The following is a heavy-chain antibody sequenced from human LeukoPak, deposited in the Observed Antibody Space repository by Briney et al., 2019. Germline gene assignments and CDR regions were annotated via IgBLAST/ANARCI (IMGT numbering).Heavy chain of an antibody. CDR1: GFTFISYA. Sequence: PGGSLRLSCAASGFTFISYAMSWVRQAPGKGLEWDSGISGSGGSTYYADAVRGRFTISRDNSKNTLYLQMNSLRAEDTAVYYCAKGGDYYGSGSLLAGIDYWGQGTLVTVSS. V-gene: IGHV3-23*01. J-gene: IGHJ4*02. CDR3: AKGGDYYGSGSLLAGIDY. CDR2: ISGSGGST. D-gene: IGHD3-10*01.